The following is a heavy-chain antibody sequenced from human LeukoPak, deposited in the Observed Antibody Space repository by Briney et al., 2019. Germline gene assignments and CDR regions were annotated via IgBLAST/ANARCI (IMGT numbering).Heavy chain of an antibody. J-gene: IGHJ6*02. D-gene: IGHD6-13*01. CDR3: ARGGIAAAGTRRNYYYYGMDV. Sequence: GGSLRLSCAASGSTVSSNYMSWVRQAPGKGLEWVSVIYSGGSTYYADSVKGRFTISRDNSKNTLYLQMNSLRAEDTAVYYCARGGIAAAGTRRNYYYYGMDVWGQGTTVTVSS. V-gene: IGHV3-66*01. CDR1: GSTVSSNY. CDR2: IYSGGST.